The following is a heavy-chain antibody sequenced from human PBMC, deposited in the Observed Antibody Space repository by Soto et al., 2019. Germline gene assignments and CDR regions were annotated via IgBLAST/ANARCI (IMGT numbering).Heavy chain of an antibody. D-gene: IGHD7-27*01. CDR1: GGSISPVNYY. Sequence: QVQLQESGPGLVKPSHTLSLTCTVSGGSISPVNYYRSWIRQPQDKGLEWIGHIYDDGSTYSNPSLKSRVTISLDRSKDSFTLKLCSVSAADPDVYDCNRGQSGDKFEYWGQGTLVTVSS. CDR3: NRGQSGDKFEY. V-gene: IGHV4-30-4*01. J-gene: IGHJ4*02. CDR2: IYDDGST.